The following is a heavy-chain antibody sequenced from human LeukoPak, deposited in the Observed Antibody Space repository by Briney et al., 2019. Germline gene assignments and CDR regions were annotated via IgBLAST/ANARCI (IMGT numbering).Heavy chain of an antibody. CDR2: ISYTGST. CDR1: GGSVNSGSYY. CDR3: ARQAPYCSSTSCYVDY. J-gene: IGHJ4*02. D-gene: IGHD2-2*01. V-gene: IGHV4-61*01. Sequence: SETLSLTCTVSGGSVNSGSYYLSWLRQPTGKGLEWIGYISYTGSTNYNPSLKSRVTISVDTSKNQFSLKLSSVTAADTAVYYCARQAPYCSSTSCYVDYWGQGTLVTVSS.